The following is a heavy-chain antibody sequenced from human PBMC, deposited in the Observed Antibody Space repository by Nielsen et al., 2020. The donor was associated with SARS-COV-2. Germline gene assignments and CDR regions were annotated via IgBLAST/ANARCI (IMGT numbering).Heavy chain of an antibody. J-gene: IGHJ5*02. V-gene: IGHV1-46*01. D-gene: IGHD3-3*01. CDR3: ARGLVRKEWLLFEFDWFDP. CDR2: INPSGGST. Sequence: WVRQAPGQGLEWMGIINPSGGSTSYAQKFQGRVTMTRDTSTSTVYMELSSLRSEDTAVYYCARGLVRKEWLLFEFDWFDPWGQGTLVTVSS.